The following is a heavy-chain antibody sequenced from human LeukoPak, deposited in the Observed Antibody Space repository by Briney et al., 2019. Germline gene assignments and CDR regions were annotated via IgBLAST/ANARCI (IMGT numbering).Heavy chain of an antibody. V-gene: IGHV1-18*04. Sequence: ASVKVSCKASGYTFTSYGINWGRQAPGQGLEWMGWISAYNGNINYAQKFQGRVTMTTDTSTSTAYMELRSLRSDDTAVYYCARDLGAAGTFFFFDYWGQGTLVTVSS. D-gene: IGHD6-13*01. CDR3: ARDLGAAGTFFFFDY. CDR2: ISAYNGNI. J-gene: IGHJ4*02. CDR1: GYTFTSYG.